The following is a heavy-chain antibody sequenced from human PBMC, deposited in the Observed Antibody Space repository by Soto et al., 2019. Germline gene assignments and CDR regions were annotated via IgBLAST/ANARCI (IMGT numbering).Heavy chain of an antibody. D-gene: IGHD3-10*01. V-gene: IGHV1-69*02. CDR3: AKWGDVYNSGFDY. J-gene: IGHJ4*02. CDR2: IVPILGIA. CDR1: GGTFSSYT. Sequence: QVQLVQSGAEVKKPGSSVNVSCKASGGTFSSYTISWVRQAPGQGLERMGRIVPILGIANYAQKFQGRVTITADKSTSTAYMELSSLRSEDTAVYYCAKWGDVYNSGFDYWGQGTLVTVSS.